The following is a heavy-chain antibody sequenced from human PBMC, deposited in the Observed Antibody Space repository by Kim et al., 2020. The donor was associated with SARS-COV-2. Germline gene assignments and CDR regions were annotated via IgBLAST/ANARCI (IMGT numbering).Heavy chain of an antibody. CDR1: GFTFSSYG. D-gene: IGHD2-15*01. CDR2: ISYDGTNK. J-gene: IGHJ4*01. CDR3: AKLFCSGGSCSGGDY. Sequence: GGSLRLSCAASGFTFSSYGMHWVRQAPGKGLEWVAVISYDGTNKYYADSVKGRFTISRDNSKNTLYLQLNGLRAEDTALYYCAKLFCSGGSCSGGDYWG. V-gene: IGHV3-30*18.